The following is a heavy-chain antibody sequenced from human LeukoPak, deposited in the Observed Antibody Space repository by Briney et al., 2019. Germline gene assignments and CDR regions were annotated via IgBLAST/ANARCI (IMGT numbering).Heavy chain of an antibody. J-gene: IGHJ4*02. CDR3: ARGLSGYSSSLGY. CDR1: GFTFDDYA. D-gene: IGHD6-6*01. CDR2: INSDGSST. V-gene: IGHV3-74*01. Sequence: GGSLRLSCAVSGFTFDDYAMHWVRQVPGKGLEWVSGINSDGSSTSYADSVKGRFTISRDNAKNTLYLQMNSLRAEDTAVYYCARGLSGYSSSLGYWGQGTLVTVSS.